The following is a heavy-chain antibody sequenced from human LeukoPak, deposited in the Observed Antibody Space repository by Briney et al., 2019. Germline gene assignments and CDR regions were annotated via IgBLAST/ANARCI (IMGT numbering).Heavy chain of an antibody. V-gene: IGHV4-4*02. CDR2: MYLSGTT. CDR1: GDSINSLDL. Sequence: PSGTLSLTCTVSGDSINSLDLWSWVRQPPGKGLEWIGEMYLSGTTHSNPSVKSRVAISIDKSKNQFFLNLSSVTAADTAVYYCAGLVGRYSSGLYYYYFDYWGQGTLVTVSS. J-gene: IGHJ4*02. D-gene: IGHD3-22*01. CDR3: AGLVGRYSSGLYYYYFDY.